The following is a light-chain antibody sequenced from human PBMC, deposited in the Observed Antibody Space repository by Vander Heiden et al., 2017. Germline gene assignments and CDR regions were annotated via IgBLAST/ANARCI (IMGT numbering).Light chain of an antibody. J-gene: IGLJ2*01. CDR2: DDS. Sequence: SYVLTQPPSVSVAPRQTARSTCGGNNIGSKSVHWYQQKPGQAPVVVVYDDSDRPSGIPERFSGSNSGNTATLTISRVEAGDEADYYCQVWDSSSDHVVFGGGTKLTVL. CDR3: QVWDSSSDHVV. CDR1: NIGSKS. V-gene: IGLV3-21*02.